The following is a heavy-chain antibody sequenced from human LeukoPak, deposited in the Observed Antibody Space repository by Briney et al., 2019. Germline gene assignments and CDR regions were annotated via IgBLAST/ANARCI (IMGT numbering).Heavy chain of an antibody. CDR3: ASGLEECSTSCLGY. CDR2: IIPILGIA. CDR1: GGTFSSYA. V-gene: IGHV1-69*04. D-gene: IGHD2-2*01. Sequence: ASVTVSFKASGGTFSSYAISWVRQAPGQGLEWMGRIIPILGIANYAQKFQGRVTITADKSTSTAYMELSSLRSEDTAVYYCASGLEECSTSCLGYWGQGTLVTVSS. J-gene: IGHJ4*02.